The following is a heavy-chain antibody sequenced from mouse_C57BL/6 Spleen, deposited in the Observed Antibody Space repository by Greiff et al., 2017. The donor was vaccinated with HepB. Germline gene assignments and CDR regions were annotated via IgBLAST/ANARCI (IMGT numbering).Heavy chain of an antibody. CDR2: INPGSGGT. V-gene: IGHV1-54*01. J-gene: IGHJ3*01. CDR3: ARSDYYGSGAY. Sequence: VQLQQSGAELVRPGTSVKVSCKASGYAFTNYLIEWVKQRPGQGLEWIGVINPGSGGTNYNEKFKGKATLTADKSSSTAYMQLSSLTSEDSAVYLCARSDYYGSGAYWGQGTLVTVSA. D-gene: IGHD1-1*01. CDR1: GYAFTNYL.